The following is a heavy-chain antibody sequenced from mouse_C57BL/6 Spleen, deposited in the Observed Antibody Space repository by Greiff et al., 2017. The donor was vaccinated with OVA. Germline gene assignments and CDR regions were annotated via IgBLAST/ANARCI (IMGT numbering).Heavy chain of an antibody. V-gene: IGHV1-18*01. Sequence: VQLKQSGPELVKPGASVKIPCKASGYTFTDYNMDWVKQSHGKSLEWIGDINPNNGGTIYNQKFKGKATLTVDKSSSTAYMELLSLTSEDTAVYYCARKGSSYAMDYWGQGTSVTVSS. J-gene: IGHJ4*01. CDR3: ARKGSSYAMDY. D-gene: IGHD1-1*01. CDR2: INPNNGGT. CDR1: GYTFTDYN.